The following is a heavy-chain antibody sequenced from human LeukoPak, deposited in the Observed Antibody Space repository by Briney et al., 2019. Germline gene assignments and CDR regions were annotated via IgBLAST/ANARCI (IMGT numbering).Heavy chain of an antibody. CDR3: PRDRGKWELLGDY. Sequence: ASVKVSRTASVYTFTSYGISWVREAPGHGLEWVGWSSAYNGNTNDAQKLQGRVTITTDTSTITAYMELRSLRSDDAAVYYCPRDRGKWELLGDYWGQGTLVTVSS. D-gene: IGHD1-26*01. J-gene: IGHJ4*02. V-gene: IGHV1-18*01. CDR2: SSAYNGNT. CDR1: VYTFTSYG.